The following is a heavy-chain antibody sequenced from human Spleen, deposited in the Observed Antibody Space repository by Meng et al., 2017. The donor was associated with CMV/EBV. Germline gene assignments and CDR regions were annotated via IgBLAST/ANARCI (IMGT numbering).Heavy chain of an antibody. CDR3: ARDRYYDYVWGSYRPSDAFDI. Sequence: GESLKISCAASGFTFSSYAMHWVRQAPGKGLEWVAVISYDGSNKYYADSVKGRFTISRDNSKNTLYLQMNSLRAEDTAVYYCARDRYYDYVWGSYRPSDAFDIWGQGTMVTVSS. CDR2: ISYDGSNK. J-gene: IGHJ3*02. V-gene: IGHV3-30*04. CDR1: GFTFSSYA. D-gene: IGHD3-16*02.